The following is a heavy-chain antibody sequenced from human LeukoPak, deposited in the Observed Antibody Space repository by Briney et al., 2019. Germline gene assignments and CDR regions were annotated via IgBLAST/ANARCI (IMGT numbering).Heavy chain of an antibody. D-gene: IGHD2-2*01. CDR3: ATAIADIVVVPAALYFDY. CDR2: IYYSGST. Sequence: SETLSLTCTVSGGSISSSSYYWGWIRQPPGKGLEWIGSIYYSGSTYYNPSLKSRVTISVDTSKNQFSLKLSSVTAADTAVYYCATAIADIVVVPAALYFDYWGQGTLVTVSS. CDR1: GGSISSSSYY. J-gene: IGHJ4*02. V-gene: IGHV4-39*07.